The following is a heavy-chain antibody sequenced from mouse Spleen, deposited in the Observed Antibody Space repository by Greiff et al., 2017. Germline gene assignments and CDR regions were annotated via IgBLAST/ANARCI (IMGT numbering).Heavy chain of an antibody. V-gene: IGHV1-52*01. J-gene: IGHJ2*01. D-gene: IGHD2-1*01. CDR1: GYTFTSYW. Sequence: QQSCKASGYTFTSYWMHWVKQRPIQGLEWIGNIDPSDSETHYNQKFKDKATLTVDKSSSTAYMQLSSLTSEDSAVYYCARGGVYGNYFDYWGQGTTLTVSS. CDR3: ARGGVYGNYFDY. CDR2: IDPSDSET.